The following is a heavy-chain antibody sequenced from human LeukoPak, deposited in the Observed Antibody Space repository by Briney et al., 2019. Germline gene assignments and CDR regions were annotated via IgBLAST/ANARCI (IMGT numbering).Heavy chain of an antibody. J-gene: IGHJ4*02. CDR1: GFTFSSYA. CDR3: AKWYFDSSGLFDY. Sequence: PGGSLRLSCAASGFTFSSYAMSWVRQAPGKGLEWVSAISGSGGSTYYADSVKGRFTTSRDNSKNTLYLQMNSLRAEDTAVYYCAKWYFDSSGLFDYWGQGTLVTVSS. V-gene: IGHV3-23*01. D-gene: IGHD3-22*01. CDR2: ISGSGGST.